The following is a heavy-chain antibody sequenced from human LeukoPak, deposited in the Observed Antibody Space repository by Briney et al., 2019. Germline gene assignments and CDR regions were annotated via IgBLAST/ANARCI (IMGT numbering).Heavy chain of an antibody. CDR3: ARDDDTSSHYSLFQY. CDR1: GFTLTKYG. Sequence: PGGSLRLSCAASGFTLTKYGMHWVRQAPGKGLEWVAVLWAHGRSEYYADSVKGRFTISRDTSTSTVHLQMNSLRAEDTAVYYCARDDDTSSHYSLFQYWGQGTRVTVSS. J-gene: IGHJ4*02. V-gene: IGHV3-33*01. D-gene: IGHD3-22*01. CDR2: LWAHGRSE.